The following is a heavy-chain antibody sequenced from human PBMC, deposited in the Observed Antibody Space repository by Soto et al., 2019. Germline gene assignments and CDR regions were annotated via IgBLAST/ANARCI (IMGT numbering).Heavy chain of an antibody. CDR1: GFTFGDYE. D-gene: IGHD3-3*01. V-gene: IGHV3-11*04. CDR2: LSRSGNTI. CDR3: ACVAPTIFGAQFHHNLVDV. Sequence: QVQLVESGGGLVQPGGSLRLSCAASGFTFGDYEMSWIRQAAGKGPEWVSFLSRSGNTIYYADSVKGRFTISRDNARSSLYLQMDSLRGEDTAVYYCACVAPTIFGAQFHHNLVDVWGQGTTVTVAS. J-gene: IGHJ6*02.